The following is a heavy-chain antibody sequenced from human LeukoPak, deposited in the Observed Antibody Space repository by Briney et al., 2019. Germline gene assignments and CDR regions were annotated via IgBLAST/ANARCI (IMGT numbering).Heavy chain of an antibody. CDR2: INHSGRT. CDR3: ARGVLHCSSTSCYAGRYYYYYYMDV. V-gene: IGHV4-34*01. J-gene: IGHJ6*03. D-gene: IGHD2-2*01. Sequence: SETLSLTCAVYGGGSLSGYYWSWIRQTPGKGLEWIGEINHSGRTNYNPSLKSRVTISVDTSKNQFSLKLSSVTAADTAVYYCARGVLHCSSTSCYAGRYYYYYYMDVWGKGTTVTVSS. CDR1: GGGSLSGYY.